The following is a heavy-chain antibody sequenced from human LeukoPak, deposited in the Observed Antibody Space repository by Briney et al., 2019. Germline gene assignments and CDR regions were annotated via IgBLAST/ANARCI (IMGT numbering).Heavy chain of an antibody. CDR2: ISSSGSTI. Sequence: PGGSLRLSCAASGFTFSDYYMSWIRQAPGKGLEWVSYISSSGSTIYYADSVKGRFTISRDNAKNSLYLQMNSLRAEDTAVYYCAKPVEWLQLWGYFDYWGQGTPVTVSS. V-gene: IGHV3-11*04. CDR1: GFTFSDYY. J-gene: IGHJ4*02. CDR3: AKPVEWLQLWGYFDY. D-gene: IGHD5-24*01.